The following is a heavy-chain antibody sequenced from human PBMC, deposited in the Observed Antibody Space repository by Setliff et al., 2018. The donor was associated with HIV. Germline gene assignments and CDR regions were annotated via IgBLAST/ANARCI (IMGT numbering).Heavy chain of an antibody. Sequence: SETLSLTCTVSGASVTNVLYYWSWLRQPAGKGLEWIGHIYTSGNSRYTNYNSSLEGRVAISLDTSSNQFSLKLSSVTAADTAVHHCAREREAWSAYDSWGQGTLVTVSS. D-gene: IGHD3-3*01. CDR2: IYTSGNSRYT. J-gene: IGHJ5*02. V-gene: IGHV4-61*09. CDR3: AREREAWSAYDS. CDR1: GASVTNVLYY.